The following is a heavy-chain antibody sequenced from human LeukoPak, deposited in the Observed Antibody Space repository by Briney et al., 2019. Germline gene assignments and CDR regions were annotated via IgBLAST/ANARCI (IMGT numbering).Heavy chain of an antibody. Sequence: ASVKVSCKASGYTFTSYAMNWVRQAPGQGLEWMGWINTNTGNPTYAQGFTGRFVFSLDTSVSTAYLQISSLKAEDTAVYYCARDRSPARIAAAGTVAGYWGQGTLVTVSS. CDR1: GYTFTSYA. D-gene: IGHD6-13*01. CDR3: ARDRSPARIAAAGTVAGY. J-gene: IGHJ4*02. V-gene: IGHV7-4-1*02. CDR2: INTNTGNP.